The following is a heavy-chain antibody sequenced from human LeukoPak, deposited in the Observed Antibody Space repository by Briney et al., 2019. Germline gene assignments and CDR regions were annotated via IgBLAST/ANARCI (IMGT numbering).Heavy chain of an antibody. CDR1: GFTFSSYA. Sequence: PGRSLRLSCAASGFTFSSYAMHWVRQAPGKGLEWVSYISFSSGTIYSADSLQGRFTTSRDNAQDSLYLQMNSLRVEDTAVYYCARPTGKWSDYMNVWGKGTTVTVSS. V-gene: IGHV3-48*04. J-gene: IGHJ6*03. CDR3: ARPTGKWSDYMNV. D-gene: IGHD2-8*01. CDR2: ISFSSGTI.